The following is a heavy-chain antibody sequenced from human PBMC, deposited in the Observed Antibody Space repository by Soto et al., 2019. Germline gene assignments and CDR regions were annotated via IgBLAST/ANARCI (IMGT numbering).Heavy chain of an antibody. V-gene: IGHV1-2*04. J-gene: IGHJ5*02. CDR1: GYTFTGYY. CDR3: ARASDTTWYNWFDP. D-gene: IGHD2-8*02. Sequence: ASVKVSGKASGYTFTGYYMHCVRQAPGQGLEWMGWINPNSGGTNYAQKFQGWVTMTRDTSISTVYMELSSLRSEDTAVYYCARASDTTWYNWFDPWGQGTLVTVSS. CDR2: INPNSGGT.